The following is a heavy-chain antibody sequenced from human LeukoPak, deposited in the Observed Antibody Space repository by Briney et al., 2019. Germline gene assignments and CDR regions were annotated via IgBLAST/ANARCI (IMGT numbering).Heavy chain of an antibody. Sequence: PSETLSLTCTVSGGSISSSSYYWGWIRQPPGKGLEWIGSIYYSGSTYYNPSLKSRVTISVDTSKNQFSLKLSSVTAADTAVYYCARGGGSSMSFRFDPWGQGTLVTVSS. V-gene: IGHV4-39*07. CDR3: ARGGGSSMSFRFDP. CDR2: IYYSGST. CDR1: GGSISSSSYY. D-gene: IGHD2-15*01. J-gene: IGHJ5*02.